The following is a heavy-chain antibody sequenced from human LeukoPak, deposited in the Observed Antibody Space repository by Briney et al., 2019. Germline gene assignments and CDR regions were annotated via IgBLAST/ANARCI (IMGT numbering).Heavy chain of an antibody. CDR2: TSYDGSNK. CDR3: ARGQGTPLTEQYFDY. J-gene: IGHJ4*02. V-gene: IGHV3-30*04. Sequence: QSGGSLRLSCAASGFTFSSYVMYWVRQAPGKGLEWVAVTSYDGSNKYYADSVKGRFTISRDNSKNTLYLQMNSLRAEDTAMYYCARGQGTPLTEQYFDYWGQGTLVTVSS. CDR1: GFTFSSYV. D-gene: IGHD1-14*01.